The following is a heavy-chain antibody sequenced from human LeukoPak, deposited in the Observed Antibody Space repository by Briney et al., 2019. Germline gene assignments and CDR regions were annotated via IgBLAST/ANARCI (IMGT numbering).Heavy chain of an antibody. CDR1: DDSIIILY. CDR2: IYTSGDT. CDR3: GRDGMTSETVAFDV. D-gene: IGHD4-17*01. J-gene: IGHJ3*01. Sequence: SGTLSLTSPVSDDSIIILYWGWIRQPAREGQVCIGRIYTSGDTTYKPSLESGVTLSVDTSNKQISLQLPSLTPAGPDADHYGRDGMTSETVAFDVWGQGKMVTVSS. V-gene: IGHV4-4*07.